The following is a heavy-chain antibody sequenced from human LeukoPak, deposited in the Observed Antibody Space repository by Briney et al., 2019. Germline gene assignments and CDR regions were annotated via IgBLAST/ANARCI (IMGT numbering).Heavy chain of an antibody. CDR2: ISYDGSNK. D-gene: IGHD2-8*01. V-gene: IGHV3-30-3*01. CDR3: ARLMVKRIDY. Sequence: GGSLRLSCAASGFTFSSYAMHWVRQAPGKGLEWVAVISYDGSNKYYADSVKGRFTISRDNSKDTLYLQMNSLRAEDTAVYYCARLMVKRIDYWGQGTLVTVSS. CDR1: GFTFSSYA. J-gene: IGHJ4*02.